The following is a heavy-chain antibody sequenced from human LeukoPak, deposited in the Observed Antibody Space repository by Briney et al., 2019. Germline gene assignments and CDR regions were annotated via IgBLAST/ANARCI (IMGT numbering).Heavy chain of an antibody. CDR3: ARGPYCSGGSCYRITTY. D-gene: IGHD2-15*01. Sequence: KTVGFLRLSCAASGFTFSSYSMNWVRQATGKGLEWVSSISSSSSYIYYADSVKGRFTISRDNAKNSLYLQMNSLRAEDTAVYYCARGPYCSGGSCYRITTYWGQGTLVTVSS. CDR1: GFTFSSYS. J-gene: IGHJ4*02. V-gene: IGHV3-21*01. CDR2: ISSSSSYI.